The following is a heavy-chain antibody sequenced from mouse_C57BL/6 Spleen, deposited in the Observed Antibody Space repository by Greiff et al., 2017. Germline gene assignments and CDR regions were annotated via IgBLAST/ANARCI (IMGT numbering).Heavy chain of an antibody. J-gene: IGHJ2*01. V-gene: IGHV5-4*03. CDR1: GFTFSRYA. D-gene: IGHD6-2*01. Sequence: EVKLVESGGGLVKPGGSLKLSCAASGFTFSRYAMPWVRQTPETRLEWVATISAGGSYTYYQDHVKGRFTISRDNAKDNLYLQMGHLKSKDTAMYYCASSCDVSPGWDYWGQGTTLTVSS. CDR2: ISAGGSYT. CDR3: ASSCDVSPGWDY.